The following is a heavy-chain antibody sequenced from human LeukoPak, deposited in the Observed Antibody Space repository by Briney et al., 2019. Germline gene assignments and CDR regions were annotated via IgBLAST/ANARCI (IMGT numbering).Heavy chain of an antibody. V-gene: IGHV3-64D*06. J-gene: IGHJ4*02. D-gene: IGHD6-19*01. Sequence: GGSLRLSCAASGFTLSDAWMHWVRQAPGKGLEYVSGSSANGGSTYSADSVKGRFIISRDNSKNTVYLQMSSLRPEDTALYYCVTQISGWVYWGQGTLVTVSS. CDR3: VTQISGWVY. CDR2: SSANGGST. CDR1: GFTLSDAW.